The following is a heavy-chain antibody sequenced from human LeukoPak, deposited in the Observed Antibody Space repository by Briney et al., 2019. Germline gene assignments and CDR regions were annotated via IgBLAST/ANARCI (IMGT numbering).Heavy chain of an antibody. D-gene: IGHD6-19*01. CDR3: AKTTTGYSSGRYPGWPVDY. Sequence: PGGSLRLSRAASGFTFSSHAVYWVRQAPGKGLEWVSGISGSGGDTYYADSVKGRFTISRDNSKNMVYLQMNSLSTEDTAVYYCAKTTTGYSSGRYPGWPVDYWGQGTLVTVSS. J-gene: IGHJ4*02. CDR1: GFTFSSHA. V-gene: IGHV3-23*01. CDR2: ISGSGGDT.